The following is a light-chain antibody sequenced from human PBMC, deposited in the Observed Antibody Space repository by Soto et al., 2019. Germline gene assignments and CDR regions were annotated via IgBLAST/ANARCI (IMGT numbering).Light chain of an antibody. J-gene: IGLJ1*01. CDR1: SSDVGGYNY. V-gene: IGLV2-11*01. Sequence: QPVLTQPRPVSGSPGQSVTISCTGTSSDVGGYNYVSWYQQHPGKARKLMIYDVSKRPSGVPGRFSGSKSGNTASLTISGLQAEDEADYYCCSYAGSYTYVFGTGTKVTVL. CDR3: CSYAGSYTYV. CDR2: DVS.